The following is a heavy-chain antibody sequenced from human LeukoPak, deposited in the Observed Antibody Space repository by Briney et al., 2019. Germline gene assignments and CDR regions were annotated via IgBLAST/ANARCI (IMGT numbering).Heavy chain of an antibody. D-gene: IGHD5-24*01. CDR1: GFTFTSYT. CDR3: AREGDGYNSPIDY. V-gene: IGHV3-21*01. Sequence: GGSLRLSCAASGFTFTSYTMNWVRQAPGKGLEWVSSISSSSSYIYYADSVKGRFTISRDNAKNSLFLQMNSLRAEDTAVYYCAREGDGYNSPIDYWGQGTLVTVSS. J-gene: IGHJ4*02. CDR2: ISSSSSYI.